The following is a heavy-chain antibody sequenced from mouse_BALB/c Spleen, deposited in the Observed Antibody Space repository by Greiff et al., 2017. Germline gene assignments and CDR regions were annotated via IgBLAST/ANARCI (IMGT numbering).Heavy chain of an antibody. Sequence: VQLQQSGAELARPGASVKMSCKASGYTFTSYTMHWVKQRPGQGLEWIGYINPSSGYTNYNQKFKDKATLTADKSSSTAYMQLSSLTSEDSAVYYCAHYYGSSYAWFADWGQGTLVTVSA. CDR3: AHYYGSSYAWFAD. D-gene: IGHD1-1*01. J-gene: IGHJ3*01. CDR1: GYTFTSYT. V-gene: IGHV1-4*01. CDR2: INPSSGYT.